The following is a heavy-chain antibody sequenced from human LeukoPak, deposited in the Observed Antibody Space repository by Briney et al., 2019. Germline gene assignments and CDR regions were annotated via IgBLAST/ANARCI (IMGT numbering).Heavy chain of an antibody. CDR2: IIPILGIA. CDR1: GGTFSSYA. CDR3: ARDRDYGDRDFDY. J-gene: IGHJ4*02. V-gene: IGHV1-69*04. Sequence: SVKVSCKASGGTFSSYAISWVRQAPGQGLEWMGRIIPILGIANYAQKFQGRVTITADKSTSTAYMELSSLRSEDTAVYYCARDRDYGDRDFDYWGQGTLVTVSS. D-gene: IGHD4-17*01.